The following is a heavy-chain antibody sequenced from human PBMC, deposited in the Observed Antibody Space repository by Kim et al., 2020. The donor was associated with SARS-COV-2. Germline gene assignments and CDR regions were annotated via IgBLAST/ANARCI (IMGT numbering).Heavy chain of an antibody. CDR2: ISSSSSYI. J-gene: IGHJ6*02. V-gene: IGHV3-21*01. D-gene: IGHD3-10*01. Sequence: GGSLRLSCAASGFTFSSYSMNWVRQAPGKGLEWVSSISSSSSYIYYADSVKGRFTISRDNAKNSLYLQMNSLRAEDTAVYYCARRRITMVRGSYYYYGMDVWGQGTTVTVSS. CDR1: GFTFSSYS. CDR3: ARRRITMVRGSYYYYGMDV.